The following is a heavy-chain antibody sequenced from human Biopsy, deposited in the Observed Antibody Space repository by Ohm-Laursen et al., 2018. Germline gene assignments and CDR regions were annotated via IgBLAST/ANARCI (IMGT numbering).Heavy chain of an antibody. CDR3: ATKLTGYFHH. J-gene: IGHJ1*01. D-gene: IGHD3-9*01. CDR1: GGTFSNYG. Sequence: GSSVTVSCKVPGGTFSNYGVNWVRQAPGQGLEWLGGNIPILGTGNYAQKFQDRVTVAADTSTSTATMELRSLRSDDTAVYYCATKLTGYFHHWGQGTLVIVSS. V-gene: IGHV1-69*06. CDR2: NIPILGTG.